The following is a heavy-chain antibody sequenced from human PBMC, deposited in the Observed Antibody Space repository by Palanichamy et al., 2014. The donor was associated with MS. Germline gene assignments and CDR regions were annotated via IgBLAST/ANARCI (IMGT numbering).Heavy chain of an antibody. D-gene: IGHD6-19*01. Sequence: QVHLVESGGGVVQTGTSLRLSCVASGFTFSSHPIHWVRQAPGKGLDWVALIWHDEKTTHFVDSVRGRFTLSRDNSKNTVYLHINSLRVEDTAVYYCARDLAGSLDYWGQGTLVTVSS. CDR3: ARDLAGSLDY. CDR2: IWHDEKTT. V-gene: IGHV3-33*08. J-gene: IGHJ4*02. CDR1: GFTFSSHP.